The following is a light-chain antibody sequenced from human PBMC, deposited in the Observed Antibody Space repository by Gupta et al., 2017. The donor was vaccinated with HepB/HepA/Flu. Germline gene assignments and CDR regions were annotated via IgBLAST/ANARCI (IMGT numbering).Light chain of an antibody. J-gene: IGKJ1*01. Sequence: DSVTITCRASQGIRNDLGWYQQKPGKAPKLLIYAASSLQSGVPSRFSGSGSGTNFTLTISSLQTEDFATYYCLQEYNYPRTFGQGTKVEIK. V-gene: IGKV1-6*01. CDR2: AAS. CDR1: QGIRND. CDR3: LQEYNYPRT.